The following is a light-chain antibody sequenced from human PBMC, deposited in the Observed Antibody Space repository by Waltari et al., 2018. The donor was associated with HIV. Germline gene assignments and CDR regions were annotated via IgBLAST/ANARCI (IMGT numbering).Light chain of an antibody. V-gene: IGKV1-6*01. CDR1: QGIGND. Sequence: AIQMTQSPSSLSASVGDRGTITCRASQGIGNDLGWYQQKSGRAPKVLIYAASTLQSGVPSRFSGSRSGTDFTLTISSLQPEDSATYYCLQDGSFPLTFGPGTKVDV. CDR3: LQDGSFPLT. J-gene: IGKJ3*01. CDR2: AAS.